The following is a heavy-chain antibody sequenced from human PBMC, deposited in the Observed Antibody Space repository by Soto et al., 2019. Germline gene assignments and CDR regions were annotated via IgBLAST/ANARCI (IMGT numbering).Heavy chain of an antibody. Sequence: SETLSLTCAVYGVSFRSFFGAWLRQPPGQGRLWIGPINHSGSTMYIPSLKSRVTISVDTSKNPFSLKLSSVTAADTAVYYCARRKVLAGTTRWYYYYGMDVRGQGTTVT. D-gene: IGHD6-19*01. CDR1: GVSFRSFF. J-gene: IGHJ6*02. CDR3: ARRKVLAGTTRWYYYYGMDV. CDR2: INHSGST. V-gene: IGHV4-34*01.